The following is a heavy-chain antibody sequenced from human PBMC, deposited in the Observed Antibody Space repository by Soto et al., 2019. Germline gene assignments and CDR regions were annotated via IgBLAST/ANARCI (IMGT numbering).Heavy chain of an antibody. V-gene: IGHV3-64*01. D-gene: IGHD4-17*01. J-gene: IGHJ6*02. Sequence: GGSLRLSCAASGFTFRSFAMHWVPQAPGKGLEYVSAISSNGGSTYYANSVKGRFTISRDNSKNTLYLQMGSLRAEDMAVYYCARDGYDYGDPYYYYGMDVWGQGT. CDR1: GFTFRSFA. CDR3: ARDGYDYGDPYYYYGMDV. CDR2: ISSNGGST.